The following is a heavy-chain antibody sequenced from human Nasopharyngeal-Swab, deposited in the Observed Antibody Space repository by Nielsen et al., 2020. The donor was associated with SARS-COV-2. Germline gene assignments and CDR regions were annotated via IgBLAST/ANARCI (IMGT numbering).Heavy chain of an antibody. Sequence: VRQAPGKGLEWVAVISYDGSNKYYADSVKGRFTISRDNSKNTLYLQMNSLRAEDTAVYYCARDLSYYDSSGYPGDYWGQGPLVTVSS. J-gene: IGHJ4*02. CDR3: ARDLSYYDSSGYPGDY. V-gene: IGHV3-30-3*01. CDR2: ISYDGSNK. D-gene: IGHD3-22*01.